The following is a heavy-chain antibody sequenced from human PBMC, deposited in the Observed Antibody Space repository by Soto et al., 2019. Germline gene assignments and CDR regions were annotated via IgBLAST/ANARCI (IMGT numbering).Heavy chain of an antibody. CDR1: GDSFRFST. CDR3: ASWTGRYHTWLDP. V-gene: IGHV1-69*06. J-gene: IGHJ5*02. Sequence: QVQLVQSGAEVKKPGSSVRVSCKASGDSFRFSTISWVRQAPGQGLAWMGGIIILFATTNYPQNFQGRVTITADTSTTTVSMARSSLRSEDTAVYYCASWTGRYHTWLDPWAQGTLVSVSS. D-gene: IGHD2-8*02. CDR2: IIILFATT.